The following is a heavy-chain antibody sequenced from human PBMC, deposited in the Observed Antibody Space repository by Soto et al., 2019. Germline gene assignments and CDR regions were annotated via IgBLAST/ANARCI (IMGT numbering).Heavy chain of an antibody. CDR2: IIPIFGTA. D-gene: IGHD2-15*01. CDR1: GGTFSSYA. Sequence: GASVKVSCKASGGTFSSYAISWVRQAHGQGLEWMGGIIPIFGTANYAQKFQGRVTITADKSTSTAYMELSSLRSEDTAVYYCARAGNEIAANRFDYWGQGTLVTVSS. CDR3: ARAGNEIAANRFDY. V-gene: IGHV1-69*06. J-gene: IGHJ4*02.